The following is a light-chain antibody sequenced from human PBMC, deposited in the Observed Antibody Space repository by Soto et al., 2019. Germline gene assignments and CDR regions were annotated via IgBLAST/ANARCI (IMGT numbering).Light chain of an antibody. CDR2: GAS. CDR3: QQYNNWPRT. Sequence: EIVMTQSPATLSVSPGERHTLSCRASQSVSSNLAWYQQKPGQXPRXXIYGASTRATGIPARFSVIGSGTEFTLTIRSLQSEDCEVYYGQQYNNWPRTFGQGTKVDI. V-gene: IGKV3-15*01. CDR1: QSVSSN. J-gene: IGKJ1*01.